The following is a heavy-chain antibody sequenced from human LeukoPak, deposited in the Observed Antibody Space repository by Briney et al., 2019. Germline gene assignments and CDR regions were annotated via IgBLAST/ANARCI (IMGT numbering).Heavy chain of an antibody. D-gene: IGHD1-26*01. CDR1: GYTLTELS. CDR2: FDPEDGET. J-gene: IGHJ4*02. Sequence: ASVKVSCKVSGYTLTELSMHWVRQAPGKGLEWMGGFDPEDGETIYAQKFQGRVTMTEDTSTDTAYMELSSLRSEDTAVYYCARTQGSGSYRINFDYWGQGTLVTVSS. V-gene: IGHV1-24*01. CDR3: ARTQGSGSYRINFDY.